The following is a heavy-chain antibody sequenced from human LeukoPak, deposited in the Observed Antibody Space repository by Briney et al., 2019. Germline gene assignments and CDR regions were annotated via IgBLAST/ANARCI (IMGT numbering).Heavy chain of an antibody. CDR3: AREGSTRMVLGYMDV. CDR2: INPGAGNT. V-gene: IGHV1-46*01. J-gene: IGHJ6*03. CDR1: GYTFSNYY. D-gene: IGHD3-10*01. Sequence: ASVKVSCKASGYTFSNYYMHWVRQAPGQGLEWMGIINPGAGNTRYAQKFQGRVTMTRDTSTSTIYMDLSSLRSEDTAVYYCAREGSTRMVLGYMDVWGNGTTVTVSS.